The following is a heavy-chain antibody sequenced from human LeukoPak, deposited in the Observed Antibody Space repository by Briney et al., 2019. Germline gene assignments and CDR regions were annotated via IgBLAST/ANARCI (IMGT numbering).Heavy chain of an antibody. Sequence: GRSLRLSCAASGFTFSSYAMHWVRQAPGKGLEWVAVISYDGSNKYYADSVKGRFTISRDNSKNTLYLQMNSLRAEDTAVYYCASLSGDRQPTFYWFLDLWGRGTLVSVSS. CDR1: GFTFSSYA. D-gene: IGHD7-27*01. V-gene: IGHV3-30-3*01. J-gene: IGHJ2*01. CDR3: ASLSGDRQPTFYWFLDL. CDR2: ISYDGSNK.